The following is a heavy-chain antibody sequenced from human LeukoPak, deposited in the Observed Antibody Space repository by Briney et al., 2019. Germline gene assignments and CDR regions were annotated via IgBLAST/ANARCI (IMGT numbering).Heavy chain of an antibody. D-gene: IGHD6-13*01. V-gene: IGHV3-23*01. CDR2: ISGSGGST. Sequence: GGSLRLSCAASGFTFSSYAMSWVRQAPGKGLEWVSAISGSGGSTYYADSVKGRFTISRGNSKNTLYLQMNSLRAEDTAVYYCAKLARRAAADPTYYFDYWGQGTLVTVSS. J-gene: IGHJ4*02. CDR1: GFTFSSYA. CDR3: AKLARRAAADPTYYFDY.